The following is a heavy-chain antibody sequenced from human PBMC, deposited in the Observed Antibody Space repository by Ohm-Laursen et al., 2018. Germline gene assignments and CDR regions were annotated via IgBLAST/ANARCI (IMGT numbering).Heavy chain of an antibody. CDR1: GGTFSSYA. J-gene: IGHJ6*02. V-gene: IGHV1-69*06. CDR2: IIPIFGTA. CDR3: ASMVGCSSTSCPGGYYYYGMDV. D-gene: IGHD2-2*01. Sequence: SVKVSCKASGGTFSSYAISWVRQAPGQGLEWMGGIIPIFGTANYAQKFQGRVTITADKSTSTAYMELSSLRSEDTAVYYCASMVGCSSTSCPGGYYYYGMDVWGQGTTVTVSS.